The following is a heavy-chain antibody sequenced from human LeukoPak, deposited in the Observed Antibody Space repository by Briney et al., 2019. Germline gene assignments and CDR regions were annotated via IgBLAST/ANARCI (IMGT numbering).Heavy chain of an antibody. CDR2: ISSSGFST. V-gene: IGHV3-11*01. CDR1: GFNFSDYY. J-gene: IGHJ4*02. Sequence: PGGSLRLSCAASGFNFSDYYMSWIRQAPGKGLEWVSYISSSGFSTYYAGSVKGRFTISRDNARNSLYLQMNSLAPEDTALYYCARGKRRLDYWGQGTLVSVYS. CDR3: ARGKRRLDY.